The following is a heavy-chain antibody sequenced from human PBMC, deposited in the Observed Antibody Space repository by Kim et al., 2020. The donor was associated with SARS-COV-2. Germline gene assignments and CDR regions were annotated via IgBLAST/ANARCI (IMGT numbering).Heavy chain of an antibody. J-gene: IGHJ4*02. V-gene: IGHV4-59*01. D-gene: IGHD6-19*01. Sequence: YTPSRKSRVTISVDTSKDQFSLKVSAVTAADTAVYYCASLRAVAGTYFDFWGQGTLVTVSS. CDR3: ASLRAVAGTYFDF.